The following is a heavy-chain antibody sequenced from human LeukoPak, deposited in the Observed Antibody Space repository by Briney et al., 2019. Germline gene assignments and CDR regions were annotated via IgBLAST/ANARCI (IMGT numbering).Heavy chain of an antibody. CDR1: SGSLGSYY. D-gene: IGHD6-6*01. Sequence: PSETLSLTCTVSSGSLGSYYWNWLRQPAGKGLEWIGHIYTSGSTNYNPSLKSRGTMSVDTSKNQFSLKLNSVTAADTAFYYCAREYSSSSGKALDYWGQGTLVTVSS. J-gene: IGHJ4*02. V-gene: IGHV4-4*07. CDR2: IYTSGST. CDR3: AREYSSSSGKALDY.